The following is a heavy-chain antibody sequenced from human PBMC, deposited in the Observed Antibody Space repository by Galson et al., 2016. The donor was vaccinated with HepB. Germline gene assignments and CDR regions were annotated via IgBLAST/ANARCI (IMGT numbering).Heavy chain of an antibody. V-gene: IGHV1-2*02. Sequence: SVKVSCKASGYTFTGFYVHWVRLAPGQGLEWMGWVNPSNGDTSYAQKFQGRVTMTEDTSTDTAYMELTSMRSEDPAVYFCATWARTGTAGHAYHDAFDLWGQATMVTFSS. CDR3: ATWARTGTAGHAYHDAFDL. CDR1: GYTFTGFY. CDR2: VNPSNGDT. D-gene: IGHD1-1*01. J-gene: IGHJ3*01.